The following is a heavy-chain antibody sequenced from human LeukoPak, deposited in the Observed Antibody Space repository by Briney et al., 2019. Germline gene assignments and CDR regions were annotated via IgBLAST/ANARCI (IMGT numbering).Heavy chain of an antibody. CDR2: IYSGGTT. J-gene: IGHJ4*02. D-gene: IGHD3-16*01. Sequence: GGSLRLSCAASGFTVNSNYMSWVRQAPGKGLEWVSVIYSGGTTYYADSVKGRFTISRDSSKNTLYLQMNSLGAEDTAVYYCARVGDYVCKDWGQGTLVTVSS. V-gene: IGHV3-66*01. CDR1: GFTVNSNY. CDR3: ARVGDYVCKD.